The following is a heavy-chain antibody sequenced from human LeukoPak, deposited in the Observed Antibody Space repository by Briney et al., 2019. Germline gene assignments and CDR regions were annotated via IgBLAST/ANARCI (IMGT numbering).Heavy chain of an antibody. D-gene: IGHD3-10*01. CDR3: ASGFMVRGDPYYFDY. J-gene: IGHJ4*02. Sequence: SETLSLTCTVSGGSMSSYYWSWIRQPPGKGLEWIGYIYYSGSTNYNPSLKSRVPISVDTSKNQFSLKLSSVTAADTAVYYCASGFMVRGDPYYFDYWGQGTLVTVSS. V-gene: IGHV4-59*08. CDR2: IYYSGST. CDR1: GGSMSSYY.